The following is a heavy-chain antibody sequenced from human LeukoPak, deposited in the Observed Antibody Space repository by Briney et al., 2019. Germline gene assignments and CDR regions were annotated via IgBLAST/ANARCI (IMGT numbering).Heavy chain of an antibody. J-gene: IGHJ4*02. CDR1: GGSISSSSYY. CDR2: IYYSGST. D-gene: IGHD3-22*01. CDR3: ARSHYYDSSGYYYDY. Sequence: PSETLSLTCTVSGGSISSSSYYWGWIRQPPGKGREWIGSIYYSGSTYCNPSLKSRVTISVDTSKNQFSLKLSSVTAADTAVYYCARSHYYDSSGYYYDYWGQGTLVTVSS. V-gene: IGHV4-39*01.